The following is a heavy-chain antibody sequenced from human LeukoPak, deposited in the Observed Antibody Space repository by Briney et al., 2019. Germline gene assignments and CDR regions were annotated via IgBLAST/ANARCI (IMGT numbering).Heavy chain of an antibody. CDR2: INPNSGGT. D-gene: IGHD1-26*01. V-gene: IGHV1-2*02. CDR3: AREPSDCVGPKVYNWFDP. Sequence: ASVKVSCKASGYTFTGYYMHWVRQAPGQGLEWMGWINPNSGGTNYAQKFQGRVTMTRDTSISTAYMELSRLRSDDTAVYYCAREPSDCVGPKVYNWFDPWGQGPRSPSPQ. J-gene: IGHJ5*02. CDR1: GYTFTGYY.